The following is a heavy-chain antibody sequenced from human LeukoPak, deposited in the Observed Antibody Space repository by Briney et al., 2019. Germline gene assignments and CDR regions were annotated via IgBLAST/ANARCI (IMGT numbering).Heavy chain of an antibody. CDR2: IYYSGST. Sequence: SETLSLTCTVSGGSISSYYWSWIRQPPGKGLEWIGYIYYSGSTNYNPSLKSRVTISVDTSKNQFSLKLSSVTAADTAVYYCARDLVGDAFDIWSQGTMVTVSS. CDR1: GGSISSYY. CDR3: ARDLVGDAFDI. J-gene: IGHJ3*02. V-gene: IGHV4-59*01. D-gene: IGHD1-26*01.